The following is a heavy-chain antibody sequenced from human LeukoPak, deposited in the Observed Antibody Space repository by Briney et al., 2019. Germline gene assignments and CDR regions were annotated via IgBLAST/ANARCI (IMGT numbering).Heavy chain of an antibody. CDR1: DGSISSSNW. Sequence: SETLSLTCAVSDGSISSSNWWSWVRQPPGKGLEWIGEIYHSGSTNYNPSLKSRVTISVDKSKNQFSLKLSSVTAADTAVYYCASTIYDSSGSFDYWGQGTLVTVSS. CDR2: IYHSGST. J-gene: IGHJ4*02. D-gene: IGHD3-22*01. V-gene: IGHV4-4*02. CDR3: ASTIYDSSGSFDY.